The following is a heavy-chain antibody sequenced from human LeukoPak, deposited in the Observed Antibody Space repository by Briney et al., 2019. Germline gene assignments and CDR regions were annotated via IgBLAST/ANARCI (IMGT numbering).Heavy chain of an antibody. CDR1: GYTFTSCD. J-gene: IGHJ4*02. D-gene: IGHD6-25*01. V-gene: IGHV1-8*01. CDR3: TRGSSGRRDN. Sequence: ASVKVSCKASGYTFTSCDINWVRQAPGQGLEWMGWMNPNGGNTGYGQSFQGRITMTRDISIGTAYMELSNLTSEDTAIYYCTRGSSGRRDNWGQGTLVTVSA. CDR2: MNPNGGNT.